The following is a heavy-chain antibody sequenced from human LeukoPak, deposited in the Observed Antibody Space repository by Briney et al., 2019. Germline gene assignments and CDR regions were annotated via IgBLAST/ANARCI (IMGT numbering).Heavy chain of an antibody. CDR3: ARSSCSGCICYGY. V-gene: IGHV3-7*05. D-gene: IGHD2-15*01. Sequence: GGSLSLSCAASGFTFSDYWMTWVRQAPGKGLEWVANIKQDGGEKYYVDSVKGRFTISRDNTKKSLFLQMNSLIAEDTAVYYCARSSCSGCICYGYWGQGTLVTVSS. CDR1: GFTFSDYW. CDR2: IKQDGGEK. J-gene: IGHJ4*02.